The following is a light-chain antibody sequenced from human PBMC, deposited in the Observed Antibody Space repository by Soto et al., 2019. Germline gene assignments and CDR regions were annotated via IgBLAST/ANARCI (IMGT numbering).Light chain of an antibody. CDR1: QSVTSNS. CDR2: GAS. CDR3: QHHGT. J-gene: IGKJ1*01. Sequence: EGVLTQSPGTLSLSPGERAILSCRASQSVTSNSLAWYQQKPGQPPRLLIHGASSRASGIPDRFSGSGSVTDFTLTISSLAREDLAVYYCQHHGTFGQGTKVEVK. V-gene: IGKV3-20*01.